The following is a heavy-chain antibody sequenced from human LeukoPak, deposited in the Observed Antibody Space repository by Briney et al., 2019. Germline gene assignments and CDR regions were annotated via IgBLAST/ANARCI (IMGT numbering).Heavy chain of an antibody. D-gene: IGHD4-23*01. V-gene: IGHV3-73*01. CDR1: GFTFSGSA. CDR3: TRHHGGNSDYYYYYMDV. CDR2: IRSKANSYAT. J-gene: IGHJ6*03. Sequence: GGSVRLSCAASGFTFSGSAMHWVHQASGKGLEWVGRIRSKANSYATAYAASVKGRFTISRDDSKNTAYLQMNSLKTEDTAVYYCTRHHGGNSDYYYYYMDVWGKGTTVTVSS.